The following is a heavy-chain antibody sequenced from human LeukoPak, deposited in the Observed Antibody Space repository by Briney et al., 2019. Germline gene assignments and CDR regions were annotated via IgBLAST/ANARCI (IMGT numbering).Heavy chain of an antibody. Sequence: ASVKVSCKASGYTFTSYYMHWVRQAPGQGLEWMGIINPSGGSTSYAQKFQGRVTMTRDTSTSTVYMELSSLRSEDTAVYYCASTHRGLYYFDYWGQGTLATVSS. CDR1: GYTFTSYY. CDR2: INPSGGST. D-gene: IGHD3-16*01. V-gene: IGHV1-46*03. CDR3: ASTHRGLYYFDY. J-gene: IGHJ4*02.